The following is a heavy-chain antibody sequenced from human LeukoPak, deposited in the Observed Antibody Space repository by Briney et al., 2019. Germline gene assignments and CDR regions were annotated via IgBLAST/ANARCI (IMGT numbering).Heavy chain of an antibody. Sequence: SETLSHTCAVYGGSFSNYYWSWIRQPPGKGLEWIGEINHSGSTNYNPSFKSRVTISVDTSKNQFSLKLSSVTAADTAVYYCARGNGWSGLAGMDVWGQGTTVTVSS. CDR3: ARGNGWSGLAGMDV. D-gene: IGHD3-3*01. CDR2: INHSGST. V-gene: IGHV4-34*01. J-gene: IGHJ6*02. CDR1: GGSFSNYY.